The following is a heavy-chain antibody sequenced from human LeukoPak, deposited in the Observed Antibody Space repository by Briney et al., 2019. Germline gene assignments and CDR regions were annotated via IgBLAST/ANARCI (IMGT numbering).Heavy chain of an antibody. Sequence: GGSLRLSCEASGFPFSTYAMSWVRQAPGKGLEWVSAISGSGASTYYADSVKGRFTISRDNSKNTLYLQMSSLRAEDTGVYYCAKDQSYYFDYWGQGTLVTVSS. CDR2: ISGSGAST. CDR1: GFPFSTYA. J-gene: IGHJ4*02. V-gene: IGHV3-23*01. CDR3: AKDQSYYFDY.